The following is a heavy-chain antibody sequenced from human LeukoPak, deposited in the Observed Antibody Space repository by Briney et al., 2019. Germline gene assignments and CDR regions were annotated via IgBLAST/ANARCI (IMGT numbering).Heavy chain of an antibody. CDR2: ISGSGGST. V-gene: IGHV3-23*01. CDR3: AKDQYYYDSSGYSLDY. D-gene: IGHD3-22*01. Sequence: GGSLRLSCAASGFTFSSYAMSWVRQAPGKGLDWVSAISGSGGSTYYADSVKGRFTISRDNSKNTLYLQMNSLRAEDTAVYYCAKDQYYYDSSGYSLDYWGQGTLVTVSS. CDR1: GFTFSSYA. J-gene: IGHJ4*02.